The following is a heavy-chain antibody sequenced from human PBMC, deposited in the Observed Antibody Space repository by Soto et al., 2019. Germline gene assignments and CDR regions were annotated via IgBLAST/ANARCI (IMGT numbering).Heavy chain of an antibody. CDR3: ARGDIVVVPAPAHCWFDP. D-gene: IGHD2-2*01. CDR1: GGSISSGGYY. CDR2: IYYSGST. V-gene: IGHV4-31*03. Sequence: SETLSLTCTVSGGSISSGGYYWSWIRQHPGKGLEWIGYIYYSGSTYYNPSLKSRVTISVDTSKNQFSLKLSSVTAADTAVYYCARGDIVVVPAPAHCWFDPWGQGTLVTVSS. J-gene: IGHJ5*02.